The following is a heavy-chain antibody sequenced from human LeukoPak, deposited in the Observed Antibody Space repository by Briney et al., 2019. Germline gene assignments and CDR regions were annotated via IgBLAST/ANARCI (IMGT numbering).Heavy chain of an antibody. V-gene: IGHV1-46*01. CDR1: GYTFTSYY. CDR2: INPSGGST. J-gene: IGHJ4*02. Sequence: ASVKVSCKASGYTFTSYYMHWVRQAPGQGLEWMGIINPSGGSTSYAQKFQGRVTMTRDTSTSTVYMELSSLRSEDTAVYYCASTQFLCSGGSCCFAPFDYWGQGTLVTVSS. D-gene: IGHD2-15*01. CDR3: ASTQFLCSGGSCCFAPFDY.